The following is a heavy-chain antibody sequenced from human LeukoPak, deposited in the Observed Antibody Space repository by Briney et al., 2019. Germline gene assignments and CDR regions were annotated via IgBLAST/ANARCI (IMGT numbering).Heavy chain of an antibody. J-gene: IGHJ4*02. V-gene: IGHV3-30*02. Sequence: GGSLRLSCAASGLTFSSYGMHWVRQAPGKGLEWVAFIWSDGRNGYYADSVKGRFTISRDNSKNTLYLQMNSLRAEDTAVYYCATDGAHYDIDYWGQGTLSPSPQ. CDR2: IWSDGRNG. CDR3: ATDGAHYDIDY. CDR1: GLTFSSYG. D-gene: IGHD3-3*01.